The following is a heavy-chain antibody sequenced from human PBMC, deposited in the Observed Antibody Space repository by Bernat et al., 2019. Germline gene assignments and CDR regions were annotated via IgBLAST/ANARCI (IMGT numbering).Heavy chain of an antibody. Sequence: EVRLVESGGGLIQPGGSLRLSCAASGFTVSSDYMSWVRQAPGKGLEWVSVIYSDANTYYADSVKGRFTISRDNSKNTLYLQMNSLRVEDTAVYYCAITEGLYWGQGALVTVSS. CDR2: IYSDANT. J-gene: IGHJ4*02. CDR3: AITEGLY. V-gene: IGHV3-53*01. CDR1: GFTVSSDY.